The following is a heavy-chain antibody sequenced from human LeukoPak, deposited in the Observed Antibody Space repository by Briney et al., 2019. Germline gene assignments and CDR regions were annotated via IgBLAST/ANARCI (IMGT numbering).Heavy chain of an antibody. CDR1: GGTFSSYA. CDR3: ARAPDYYYVDV. Sequence: ASVKVSCKASGGTFSSYAISWVRQAPGQGLEWMGWINPNSGGTNYAQKFQGRVTMTRDTSISTAYMELSRLRSDDTAVYYCARAPDYYYVDVWGKGTTVTVSS. V-gene: IGHV1-2*02. J-gene: IGHJ6*03. CDR2: INPNSGGT.